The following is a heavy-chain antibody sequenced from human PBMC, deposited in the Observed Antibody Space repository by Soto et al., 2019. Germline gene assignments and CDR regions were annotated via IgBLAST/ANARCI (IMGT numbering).Heavy chain of an antibody. CDR1: GYTFTSYA. D-gene: IGHD2-2*01. J-gene: IGHJ6*03. Sequence: QVQLVQSGAEVKKPGASVKVSCKASGYTFTSYAMHWVRQAPGQRLEWMGWINAGNGNTKYSQKFQGRVTITRDTSASTGYMELSSLRSEDTAVYYCARVVPAAIPSPPRDYYDYYYMDVWGKGTTVTVSS. CDR2: INAGNGNT. V-gene: IGHV1-3*01. CDR3: ARVVPAAIPSPPRDYYDYYYMDV.